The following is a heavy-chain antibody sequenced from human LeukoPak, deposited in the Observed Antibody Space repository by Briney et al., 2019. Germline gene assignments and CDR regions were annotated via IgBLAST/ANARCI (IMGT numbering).Heavy chain of an antibody. CDR1: GFTFTKAW. CDR3: TTDDYYVSGTYFPGFDS. D-gene: IGHD3-22*01. CDR2: IKSKTDGYTT. Sequence: GGSLRLSCAASGFTFTKAWMSWVRQAPGKGLEWVSRIKSKTDGYTTDYAAPVKGRFTLSRDDSKNTLSLLMNSLKTEDTAVYYCTTDDYYVSGTYFPGFDSWGQGTLVTVSS. V-gene: IGHV3-15*01. J-gene: IGHJ4*02.